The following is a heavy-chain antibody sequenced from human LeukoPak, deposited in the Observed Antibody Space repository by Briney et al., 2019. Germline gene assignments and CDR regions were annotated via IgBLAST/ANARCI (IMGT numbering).Heavy chain of an antibody. CDR2: IIPIFGTA. CDR3: ARLMRIYYYYYGMDV. Sequence: SVKVSCKASGGTFSSYAIGWVRQAPGQGLEWMGGIIPIFGTANYAQKFQGRVTITADESTSTAYMELSSLRSEDTAVYYCARLMRIYYYYYGMDVWGKGTTVTVSS. V-gene: IGHV1-69*13. J-gene: IGHJ6*04. CDR1: GGTFSSYA. D-gene: IGHD3-16*01.